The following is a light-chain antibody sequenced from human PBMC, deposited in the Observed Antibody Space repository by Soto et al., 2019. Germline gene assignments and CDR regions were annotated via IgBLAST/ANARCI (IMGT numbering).Light chain of an antibody. J-gene: IGKJ4*01. CDR1: QDISSY. CDR3: QQLKSYPLS. Sequence: DLQLTQSPSFLSASVGDRVTITCRTSQDISSYLAWYQQKPGKAPQLLISAASTLQSGVPSRFSGSGSGTEFTLTISSLQPEDFATYYCQQLKSYPLSFGGVTKVEI. CDR2: AAS. V-gene: IGKV1-9*01.